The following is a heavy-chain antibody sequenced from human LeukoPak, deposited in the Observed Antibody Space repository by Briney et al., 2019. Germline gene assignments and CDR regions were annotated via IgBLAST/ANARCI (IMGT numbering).Heavy chain of an antibody. CDR3: GRLSCSSTRCPFDY. J-gene: IGHJ4*02. D-gene: IGHD2-2*01. CDR1: GYSFTSYW. CDR2: IYPGDSDT. V-gene: IGHV5-51*01. Sequence: GESLKISCKGSGYSFTSYWIGWVRQMPGKGLEWMGIIYPGDSDTRYSPSFQGQVTISADRSISTAYLQWYSLKASDTAMYYCGRLSCSSTRCPFDYWGQGTLVTVSS.